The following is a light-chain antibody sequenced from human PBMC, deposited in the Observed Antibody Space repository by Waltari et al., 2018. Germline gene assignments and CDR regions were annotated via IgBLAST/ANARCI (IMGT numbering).Light chain of an antibody. CDR2: DVS. J-gene: IGLJ1*01. V-gene: IGLV2-8*01. Sequence: QPALTQPASVSGSPGQSVTISCTGTSSDVGGYNFVSWYQQHPGKAPKLMIYDVSKRPSGVPDRFSGSKSGNTASLTVSGLQAGDEADYYCSSYAGSNNVFGTGTKVTVL. CDR1: SSDVGGYNF. CDR3: SSYAGSNNV.